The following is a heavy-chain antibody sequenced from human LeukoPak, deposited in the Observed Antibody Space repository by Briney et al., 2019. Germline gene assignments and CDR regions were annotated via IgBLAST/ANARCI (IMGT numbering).Heavy chain of an antibody. CDR1: GGSFIGYC. CDR3: ARGIVGATSFDY. V-gene: IGHV4-34*01. D-gene: IGHD1-26*01. Sequence: AETLSLTCAVDGGSFIGYCWSWGRQPPGKWLEWIGEINHSGSTNYNPSLKSRVTISVDTSKNQFSLKLSSVTAADTAVHYCARGIVGATSFDYWGQGTLVTVSS. J-gene: IGHJ4*02. CDR2: INHSGST.